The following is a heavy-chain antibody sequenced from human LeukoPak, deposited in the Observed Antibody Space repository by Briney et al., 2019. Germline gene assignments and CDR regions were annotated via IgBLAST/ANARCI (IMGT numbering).Heavy chain of an antibody. J-gene: IGHJ6*02. V-gene: IGHV1-2*02. D-gene: IGHD6-13*01. CDR3: AREQQLGIYYGMDV. Sequence: VASVKVSCKASGYTFTGYYMHWVRQAPGQGLEWMGWINPNSGGTNYAQKFQGRVTMTRDTSISTAYMEPSRLRSDDTAVYYCAREQQLGIYYGMDVWGQGTTVTVSS. CDR1: GYTFTGYY. CDR2: INPNSGGT.